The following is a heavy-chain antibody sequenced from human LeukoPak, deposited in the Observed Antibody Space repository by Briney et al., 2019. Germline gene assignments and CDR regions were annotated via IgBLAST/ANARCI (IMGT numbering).Heavy chain of an antibody. Sequence: GGSLRLSCAASGFTFSDYYMSWIRQAPGKGLEWVSYISSSGSTIYYADSVKGRFTISRDNAKNSLYLQMNSLRAEDTAVYYCARVKRITMIVVVIRGYYFDYWGQGTLVTVSS. CDR2: ISSSGSTI. J-gene: IGHJ4*02. CDR3: ARVKRITMIVVVIRGYYFDY. V-gene: IGHV3-11*01. D-gene: IGHD3-22*01. CDR1: GFTFSDYY.